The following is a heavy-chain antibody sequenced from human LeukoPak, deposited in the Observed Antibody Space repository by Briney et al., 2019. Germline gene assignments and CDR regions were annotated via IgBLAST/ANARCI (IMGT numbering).Heavy chain of an antibody. CDR3: ARDSPPDY. Sequence: ASVRVSCKASGYSLSDNYLHWVRQAPGQRLEWMAWINPRNGETKFAPRFQGRVTLTRDTSITTAYMELSRLRPDDTAVYYCARDSPPDYWGQGTLVTVSS. V-gene: IGHV1-2*02. CDR1: GYSLSDNY. J-gene: IGHJ4*02. CDR2: INPRNGET.